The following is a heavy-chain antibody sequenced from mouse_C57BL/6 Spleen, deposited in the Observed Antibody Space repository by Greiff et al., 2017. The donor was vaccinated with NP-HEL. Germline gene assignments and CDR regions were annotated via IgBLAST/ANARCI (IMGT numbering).Heavy chain of an antibody. CDR1: GYTFTDYN. V-gene: IGHV1-18*01. CDR2: INPNNGGT. J-gene: IGHJ4*01. Sequence: EVQLQQSGPELVKPGASVKIPCKASGYTFTDYNMDWVKQSHGKSLEWIGDINPNNGGTNYNQKFKGKATLTVDKSSSTAYMELRSLTSEDTAVYYCARGYYGSNYAMDYWGQGTSVTVSS. CDR3: ARGYYGSNYAMDY. D-gene: IGHD1-1*01.